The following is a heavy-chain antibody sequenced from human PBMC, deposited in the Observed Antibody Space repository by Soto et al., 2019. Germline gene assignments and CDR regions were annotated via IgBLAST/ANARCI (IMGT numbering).Heavy chain of an antibody. CDR2: ISSSSSYI. V-gene: IGHV3-21*01. CDR3: ARGAAAGTSDAFDI. CDR1: VFPFISYS. D-gene: IGHD6-13*01. J-gene: IGHJ3*02. Sequence: GVTLRLSFSASVFPFISYSMNWVRPAPGKGLEWVSSISSSSSYIYYADSVKGRFTISRDNAKNSLYLQMNSLRAEDTAVYYCARGAAAGTSDAFDIWGQGTMVNVS.